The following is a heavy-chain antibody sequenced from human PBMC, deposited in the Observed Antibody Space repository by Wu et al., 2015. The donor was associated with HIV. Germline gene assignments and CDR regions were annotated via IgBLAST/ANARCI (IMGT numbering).Heavy chain of an antibody. CDR1: GYTFTSYY. Sequence: QVQLVQSGAEVKKPGASVKVSCKASGYTFTSYYMHWVRQAPGQGLEWMGIINPSGGSTSYAQKFQGRVTMTRDTSTSTVYMELSSLRSEDTAVYYCARECGGSTSCHGAFDIWGQGDNGHRLF. CDR3: ARECGGSTSCHGAFDI. J-gene: IGHJ3*02. CDR2: INPSGGST. D-gene: IGHD2-2*01. V-gene: IGHV1-46*03.